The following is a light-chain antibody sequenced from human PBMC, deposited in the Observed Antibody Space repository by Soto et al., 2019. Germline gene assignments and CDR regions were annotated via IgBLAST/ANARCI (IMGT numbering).Light chain of an antibody. Sequence: GVPSRFRGSGSGTDSTLTIRSLQPEDFATYYCLRASTYPWTFGQGTKLDIK. CDR3: LRASTYPWT. J-gene: IGKJ1*01. V-gene: IGKV1-6*01.